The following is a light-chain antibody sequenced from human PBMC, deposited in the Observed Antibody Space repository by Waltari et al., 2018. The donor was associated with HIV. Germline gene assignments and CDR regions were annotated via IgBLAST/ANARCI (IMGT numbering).Light chain of an antibody. Sequence: EIVMTQSPATLPVSPGERVTLSCRASQSVSRKLAWYQHKPGQAPRLLIHGASTRATGVPARFSGSGSGTDFTLTISSLQSEDFAVYYCQQYDNWPPYTFGQGTKLEIK. CDR1: QSVSRK. V-gene: IGKV3-15*01. J-gene: IGKJ2*01. CDR2: GAS. CDR3: QQYDNWPPYT.